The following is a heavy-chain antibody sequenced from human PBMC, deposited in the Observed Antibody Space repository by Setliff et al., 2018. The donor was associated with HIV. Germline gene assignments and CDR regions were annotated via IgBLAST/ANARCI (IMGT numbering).Heavy chain of an antibody. CDR1: GGSFSGYY. V-gene: IGHV4-34*01. Sequence: PSETLSLTCAVYGGSFSGYYWSWIRQPPGEGLEWIGEINHSGSTNYNPSLQSRVTISVDTSKNQFSLKLSSVTAADTAVYYCARVPWGGRGEYYYYYMDVWGKGTTVTVSS. CDR3: ARVPWGGRGEYYYYYMDV. D-gene: IGHD3-16*01. CDR2: INHSGST. J-gene: IGHJ6*03.